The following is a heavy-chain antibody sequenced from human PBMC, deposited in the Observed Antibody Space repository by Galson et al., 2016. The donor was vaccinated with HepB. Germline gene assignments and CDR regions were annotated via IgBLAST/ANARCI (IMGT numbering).Heavy chain of an antibody. CDR1: GFTFSSYA. V-gene: IGHV3-23*01. Sequence: SLRLSCAASGFTFSSYAMNWVRQAPGKGLEWVSSISGSGGTTYYADSVKGRFTISRDNSKNTLYPQMNSLRAEDTAVYYCAKTSGALLTGFYLDFDYWGQGTLVTVSS. CDR2: ISGSGGTT. D-gene: IGHD3-9*01. J-gene: IGHJ4*02. CDR3: AKTSGALLTGFYLDFDY.